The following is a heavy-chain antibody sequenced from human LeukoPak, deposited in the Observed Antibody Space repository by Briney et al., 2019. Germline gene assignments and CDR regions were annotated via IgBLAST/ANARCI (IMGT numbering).Heavy chain of an antibody. CDR3: ASAGIISGRRSFWFDP. CDR1: GYSISSGYY. J-gene: IGHJ5*02. D-gene: IGHD1-26*01. V-gene: IGHV4-38-2*02. Sequence: SSETLSLTCTVSGYSISSGYYWGWIRQPPGKGLEWIGSIYHSGSTYYNPSLKSRVTISVDTSKNQFSLKLSSVTAADTAVYYCASAGIISGRRSFWFDPWGQGTQVTVSS. CDR2: IYHSGST.